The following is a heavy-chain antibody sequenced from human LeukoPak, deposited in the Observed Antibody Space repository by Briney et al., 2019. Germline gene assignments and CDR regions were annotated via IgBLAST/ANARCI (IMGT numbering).Heavy chain of an antibody. J-gene: IGHJ4*02. CDR3: ARDRWSYYFDY. CDR1: GDSLSSNSAA. D-gene: IGHD6-13*01. Sequence: SQTLSLTCAISGDSLSSNSAAWNWIRQATWRGLEWLGRTYYRSRWYNDYAVSVKSRIAIDPDTSKNQFSLQLNSVTPEDTAVYYCARDRWSYYFDYWGQGALVTVYS. V-gene: IGHV6-1*01. CDR2: TYYRSRWYN.